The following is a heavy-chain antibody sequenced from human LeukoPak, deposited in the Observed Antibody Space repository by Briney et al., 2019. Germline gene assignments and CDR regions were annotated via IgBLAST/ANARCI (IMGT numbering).Heavy chain of an antibody. CDR1: GGSISSYY. D-gene: IGHD2-15*01. CDR3: ARAVVAATVWFDP. J-gene: IGHJ5*02. Sequence: PSETLSLTCTVSGGSISSYYWSWIRQPPGKGLEWIGYIYYSGSTNYNPSLKSRVTISVDTSKNQFSLKLSSVTAADTAVYYCARAVVAATVWFDPWSQGTLVTVSS. V-gene: IGHV4-59*01. CDR2: IYYSGST.